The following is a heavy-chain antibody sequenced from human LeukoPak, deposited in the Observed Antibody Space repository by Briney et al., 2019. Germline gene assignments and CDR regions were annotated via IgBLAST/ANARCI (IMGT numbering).Heavy chain of an antibody. J-gene: IGHJ4*02. CDR2: MNPNSGNT. D-gene: IGHD3-3*01. Sequence: ASVKVSCKASGYTFTSYDINWVRQATGQGLEWMGWMNPNSGNTGYAQKFQGRVTMTRNTSISTAYMELSGLRSEDTAVYYCARGATYYDFWSGYQQYSFDYWGQGTLVTVSS. CDR1: GYTFTSYD. CDR3: ARGATYYDFWSGYQQYSFDY. V-gene: IGHV1-8*01.